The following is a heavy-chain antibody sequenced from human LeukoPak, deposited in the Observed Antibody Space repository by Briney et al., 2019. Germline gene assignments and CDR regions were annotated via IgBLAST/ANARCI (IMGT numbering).Heavy chain of an antibody. CDR3: ARGLSAMGYFDY. V-gene: IGHV3-30*03. Sequence: GGSLRLSCAASGFTFTTYYMNWVRQAPGKGLEWVAVISYDGSNKYYADSVKGRFTISRDNSKNTLYLQMNSLRAEDTAVYYCARGLSAMGYFDYWGQGTLVTVSS. CDR2: ISYDGSNK. D-gene: IGHD3-16*01. J-gene: IGHJ4*02. CDR1: GFTFTTYY.